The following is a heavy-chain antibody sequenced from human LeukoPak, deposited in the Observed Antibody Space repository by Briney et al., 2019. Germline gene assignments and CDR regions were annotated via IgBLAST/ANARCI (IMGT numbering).Heavy chain of an antibody. J-gene: IGHJ4*02. CDR2: IKVDGSEK. CDR3: ARGRTPTVTPVFAFDY. Sequence: GGSLRLSCGASGFTFSNYWMSWVRQAPGKGLEWVANIKVDGSEKHYVDSVKGRFTISRDNTKNSLYLQMSSLRAEDTAVYYCARGRTPTVTPVFAFDYWGQGTLVTVSS. CDR1: GFTFSNYW. D-gene: IGHD4-11*01. V-gene: IGHV3-7*01.